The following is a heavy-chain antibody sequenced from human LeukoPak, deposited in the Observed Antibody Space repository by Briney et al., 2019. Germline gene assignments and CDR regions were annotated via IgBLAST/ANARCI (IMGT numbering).Heavy chain of an antibody. J-gene: IGHJ4*02. CDR1: GFTFSGSA. D-gene: IGHD3-22*01. CDR2: IRSKANNYAT. Sequence: GGSLRLSCVVSGFTFSGSAVHWVRQASGKGLEWVGRIRSKANNYATAYAASVKGRFTISKDDSKITAYLQMNSPKTEDTAVYYCTGDNFYSSVKFDYWGQGTLVTVSS. V-gene: IGHV3-73*01. CDR3: TGDNFYSSVKFDY.